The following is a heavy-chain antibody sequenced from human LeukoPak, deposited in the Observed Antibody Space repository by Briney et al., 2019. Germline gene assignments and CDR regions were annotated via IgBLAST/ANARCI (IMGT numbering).Heavy chain of an antibody. CDR1: GYSFTSYD. CDR2: VNPNSGDT. D-gene: IGHD3-10*01. Sequence: ASVKVSCKASGYSFTSYDIHWVRQATGQGLEWMGWVNPNSGDTGYAQKFQGRVTMSRSTSISTAYMDLSSLRSDDTAVYYCARGRGGSGAYYMDVWGIGTTVTISS. CDR3: ARGRGGSGAYYMDV. J-gene: IGHJ6*03. V-gene: IGHV1-8*01.